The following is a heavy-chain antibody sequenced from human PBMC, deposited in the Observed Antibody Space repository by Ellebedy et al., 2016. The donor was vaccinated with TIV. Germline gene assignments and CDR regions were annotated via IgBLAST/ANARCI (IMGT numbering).Heavy chain of an antibody. CDR1: GFKFDDYG. CDR2: ISWNSDDV. Sequence: GGSLRLSXAASGFKFDDYGMHWVRQFPGKGLEWVSSISWNSDDVDYGDSVKGRFTISRDNAKNSLYLQMNSLRVEDTALYYCAKSKEAYYYGSGSYYKQVPLDKWGRGTLVTISS. D-gene: IGHD3-10*01. V-gene: IGHV3-9*01. J-gene: IGHJ3*01. CDR3: AKSKEAYYYGSGSYYKQVPLDK.